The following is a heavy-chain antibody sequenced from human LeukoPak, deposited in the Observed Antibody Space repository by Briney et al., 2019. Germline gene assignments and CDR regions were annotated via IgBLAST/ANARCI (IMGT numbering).Heavy chain of an antibody. J-gene: IGHJ4*02. CDR3: ARVQGAVDAPDDY. D-gene: IGHD6-19*01. Sequence: ASVNVSCTASGYAFTSYGISWVRQAPGQGLEWMGWISADDGDTNYAQNVQGRVTMTTDTATSTAYMELRSLRADDTAVYYCARVQGAVDAPDDYRGQGTLVTVSP. V-gene: IGHV1-18*01. CDR2: ISADDGDT. CDR1: GYAFTSYG.